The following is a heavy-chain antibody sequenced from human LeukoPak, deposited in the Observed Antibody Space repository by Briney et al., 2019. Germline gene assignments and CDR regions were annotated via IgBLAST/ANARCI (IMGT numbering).Heavy chain of an antibody. CDR3: ARDAGGAWPFDY. CDR2: ISPTGEGT. CDR1: GFAFSNTG. Sequence: GGSLRLSCATSGFAFSNTGMTWARQAPDRGLEWVSTISPTGEGTHYADSVKGRFTISRDNSKNTLSLFMDSLRADDTATYYCARDAGGAWPFDYWGQGTRVIVSS. V-gene: IGHV3-23*01. J-gene: IGHJ4*02. D-gene: IGHD4-17*01.